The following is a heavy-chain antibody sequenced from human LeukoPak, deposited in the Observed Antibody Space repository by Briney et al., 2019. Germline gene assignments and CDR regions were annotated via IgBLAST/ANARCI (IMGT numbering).Heavy chain of an antibody. D-gene: IGHD3-9*01. CDR3: AKDGGEYYDILTGYYPRLYYMDV. V-gene: IGHV3-7*03. Sequence: GGSLRLSCAASGFTFSSYWMSWVRQAPGKGLEWVANVKQDGSEKHYVDSVKGRFTISRDNAKNSLYLQMNSLRAEDTAVYYCAKDGGEYYDILTGYYPRLYYMDVWGKGTTVTISS. CDR1: GFTFSSYW. CDR2: VKQDGSEK. J-gene: IGHJ6*03.